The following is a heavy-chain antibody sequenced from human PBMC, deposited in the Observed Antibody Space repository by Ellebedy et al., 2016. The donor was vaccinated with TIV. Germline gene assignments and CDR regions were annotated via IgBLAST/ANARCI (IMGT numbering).Heavy chain of an antibody. CDR3: ARVWGRDHFDY. V-gene: IGHV4-34*01. D-gene: IGHD3-16*01. CDR1: GGSFSGYY. CDR2: INHSGST. J-gene: IGHJ4*02. Sequence: SETLSLXXAVYGGSFSGYYWSWIRQPPGKGLEWIGEINHSGSTNYNPSLKSRVTISVDTSKNQFSLKLSSVTAADTAVYYCARVWGRDHFDYWGQGTLVTVSS.